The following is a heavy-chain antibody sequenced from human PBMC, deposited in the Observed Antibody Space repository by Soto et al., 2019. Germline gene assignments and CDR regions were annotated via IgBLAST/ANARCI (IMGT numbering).Heavy chain of an antibody. J-gene: IGHJ4*02. CDR1: GFTFGNYV. D-gene: IGHD6-6*01. CDR2: ISISGGAT. CDR3: AKWAAAQYFDY. V-gene: IGHV3-23*01. Sequence: EVQLLESGGGLVQPGGSLRLSCAASGFTFGNYVMSWVRQAPGKGLEWVSTISISGGATYYADSVKGRFTISRDNSKNTFYLQMNSLRAEDTALFFCAKWAAAQYFDYWGQGTLVTVSS.